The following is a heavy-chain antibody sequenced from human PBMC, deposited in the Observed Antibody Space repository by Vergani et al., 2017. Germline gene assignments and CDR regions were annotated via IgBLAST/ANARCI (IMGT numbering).Heavy chain of an antibody. J-gene: IGHJ4*02. CDR2: IIPILGIA. CDR3: ARDANIAVACFFDY. V-gene: IGHV1-69*04. CDR1: GGTFSSYA. D-gene: IGHD6-19*01. Sequence: QVQLVQSGAEVKKPGSSVKVSCKASGGTFSSYAISWVRQAPGQGLEWMGRIIPILGIANDAQKFQGRVTINADKSTSTAYMELSSLRSEDTAVYYCARDANIAVACFFDYCGQGTLVTVSS.